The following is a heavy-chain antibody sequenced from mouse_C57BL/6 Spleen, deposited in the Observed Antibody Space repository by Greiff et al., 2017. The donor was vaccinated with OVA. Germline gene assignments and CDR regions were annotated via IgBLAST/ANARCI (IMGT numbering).Heavy chain of an antibody. V-gene: IGHV14-4*01. Sequence: VQLQQSGAELVRPGASVKLSCTASGFNIKDDYMHWVKQRPEQGLEWIGWIDPENGDTEYASKFQGKATITADTSSNTAYLQLSSLTSEDTAVYYGTTGGRGSSYWLGVWGTGPTVTVS. J-gene: IGHJ1*03. D-gene: IGHD1-1*01. CDR2: IDPENGDT. CDR1: GFNIKDDY. CDR3: TTGGRGSSYWLGV.